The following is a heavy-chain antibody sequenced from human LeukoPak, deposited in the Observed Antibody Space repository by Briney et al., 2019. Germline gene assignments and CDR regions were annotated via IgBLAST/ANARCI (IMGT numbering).Heavy chain of an antibody. CDR2: LSGGGGDT. Sequence: GGSLRLSCEASGFPFSHYAMTWVRQAPGKGLEWVSGLSGGGGDTYYADSVKGRFSISRDNSKNTLYLQVNGLRTEDTAVYYCAKDRLLNCRGDCYIFDYWGQGTVVTVSS. CDR3: AKDRLLNCRGDCYIFDY. J-gene: IGHJ4*02. D-gene: IGHD2-21*02. CDR1: GFPFSHYA. V-gene: IGHV3-23*01.